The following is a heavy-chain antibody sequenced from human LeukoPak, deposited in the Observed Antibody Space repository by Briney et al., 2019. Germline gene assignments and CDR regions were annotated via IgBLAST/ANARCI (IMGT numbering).Heavy chain of an antibody. CDR2: MNPNSGNT. J-gene: IGHJ5*02. Sequence: ASVKVSCKASGYTFTSYDINWVRQATGQGLEWMGWMNPNSGNTGYAQKFQGRVTMTRNTSISTAYMELSSLRSEDTAAYYCARGMLVITSSWFDPWGQGTLVTVSS. CDR3: ARGMLVITSSWFDP. D-gene: IGHD3-22*01. V-gene: IGHV1-8*01. CDR1: GYTFTSYD.